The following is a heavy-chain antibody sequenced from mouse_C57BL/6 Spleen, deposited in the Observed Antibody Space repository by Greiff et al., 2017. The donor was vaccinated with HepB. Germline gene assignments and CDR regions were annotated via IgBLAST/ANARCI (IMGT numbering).Heavy chain of an antibody. CDR3: ARDGVYYGSWYYYDMDY. D-gene: IGHD1-1*01. CDR1: GYTFTSYW. V-gene: IGHV1-52*01. Sequence: QVQLQQPGAELVRPGSSVKLSCKASGYTFTSYWMHWVKQRPIQGLEWIGNIDPSDSETHYNQKFKDKATLTVDKSSSTAYMQLSSLTSDDSAVYYCARDGVYYGSWYYYDMDYWGQGTSVTVSS. CDR2: IDPSDSET. J-gene: IGHJ4*01.